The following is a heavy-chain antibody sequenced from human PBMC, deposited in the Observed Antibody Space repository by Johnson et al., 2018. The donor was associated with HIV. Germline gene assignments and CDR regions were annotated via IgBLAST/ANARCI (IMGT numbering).Heavy chain of an antibody. CDR1: GFTFSDYY. CDR2: ISRSGSNL. J-gene: IGHJ3*02. CDR3: SRDRRANWDPNDAFDI. Sequence: QVQLVESGGGLVKPGGSLRLSCAASGFTFSDYYMSWIRQAPGKGLECVSYISRSGSNLYYADSGKGRFTISRDNAKTSLYLQMNSLRAEDTAVYYCSRDRRANWDPNDAFDIWGQGTMVTVSS. D-gene: IGHD7-27*01. V-gene: IGHV3-11*04.